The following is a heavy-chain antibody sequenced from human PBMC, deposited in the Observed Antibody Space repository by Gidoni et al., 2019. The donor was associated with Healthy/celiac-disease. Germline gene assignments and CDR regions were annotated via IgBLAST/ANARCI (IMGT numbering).Heavy chain of an antibody. Sequence: EVQLVESGGGLVQPGGSLRLSCAASGFTFSSYSMNWVRQAPGKGLEWVSYISSSSSTIYYADSVKGRFTISRDNAKNSLYLQMNSLRDEDTAVYYCARDSNYDSSGYYYPNAFDIWGQGTMVTVSS. CDR3: ARDSNYDSSGYYYPNAFDI. D-gene: IGHD3-22*01. J-gene: IGHJ3*02. CDR1: GFTFSSYS. V-gene: IGHV3-48*02. CDR2: ISSSSSTI.